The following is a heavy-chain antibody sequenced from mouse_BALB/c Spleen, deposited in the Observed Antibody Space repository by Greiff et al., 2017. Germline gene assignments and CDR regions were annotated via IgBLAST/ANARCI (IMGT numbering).Heavy chain of an antibody. V-gene: IGHV5-4*02. D-gene: IGHD2-14*01. CDR1: GFTFSDYY. CDR3: ARDNRYDGRWFAY. Sequence: EVQGVESGGGLVKPGGSLKLSCAASGFTFSDYYMYWVRQTPEKRLEWVATISDGGSYTYYPDSVKGRFTISRDNAKNNLYLQMSSLKSEDTAMYYCARDNRYDGRWFAYWGQGTLVTVSA. J-gene: IGHJ3*01. CDR2: ISDGGSYT.